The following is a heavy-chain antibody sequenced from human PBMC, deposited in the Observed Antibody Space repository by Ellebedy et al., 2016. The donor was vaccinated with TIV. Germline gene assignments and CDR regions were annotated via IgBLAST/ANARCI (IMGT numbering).Heavy chain of an antibody. CDR1: GYSFTSYW. Sequence: GESLKISCKGSGYSFTSYWIGWVRQLPGKGLGWMGIIYPGDSNTIYSPSFQGQVTISVDKSISAAYLQWSSLKASDTAMYYCVRRRLAVAGTPAFDIWGQGTMVTVSS. J-gene: IGHJ3*02. CDR2: IYPGDSNT. CDR3: VRRRLAVAGTPAFDI. V-gene: IGHV5-51*01. D-gene: IGHD6-19*01.